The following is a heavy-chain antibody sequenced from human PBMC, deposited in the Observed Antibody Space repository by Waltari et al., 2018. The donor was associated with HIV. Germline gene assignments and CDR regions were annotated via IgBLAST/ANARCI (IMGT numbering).Heavy chain of an antibody. CDR2: ISWDGGST. D-gene: IGHD3-3*01. J-gene: IGHJ1*01. CDR1: GFTFDDYA. V-gene: IGHV3-43D*03. CDR3: AKTQEGLGYFQH. Sequence: EVQLVESGGVVVQPGGSLRLSCAASGFTFDDYAMHWVRQAPGKGLEWVSLISWDGGSTYYADSVKGRFTISRDNSKNSLYLQMNSLRAEDTALYYCAKTQEGLGYFQHWGQGTLVTVSS.